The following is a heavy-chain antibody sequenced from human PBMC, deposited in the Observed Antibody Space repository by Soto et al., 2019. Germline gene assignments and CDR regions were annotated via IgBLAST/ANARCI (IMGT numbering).Heavy chain of an antibody. CDR1: GGSISSSSYY. V-gene: IGHV4-39*01. D-gene: IGHD5-12*01. J-gene: IGHJ6*02. CDR2: IYYSGST. Sequence: QLQLQESGPGLVKPSETLSLTCTVSGGSISSSSYYWGWIRQPPGKGLEWIGSIYYSGSTYYNPSLKGRVTISVDTSKNQFSLKLSSVTAADTAVYYCARVAPRYGMDVWGQGTTVTVSS. CDR3: ARVAPRYGMDV.